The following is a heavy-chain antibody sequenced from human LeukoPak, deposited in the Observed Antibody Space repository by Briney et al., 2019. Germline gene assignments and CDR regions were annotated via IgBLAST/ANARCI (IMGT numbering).Heavy chain of an antibody. Sequence: SGPALVKPTQTLTLTCTFSGSSLSTSGMRVSWIRQPPGKALEWLARIDWDDDKFYSTSLKTRLTISKDTSKNQVVLTMTNMDPVDTATYYCARSSYSSSSAQEMFPYYFDYWGQGTLVTVSS. D-gene: IGHD6-6*01. CDR2: IDWDDDK. V-gene: IGHV2-70*04. CDR3: ARSSYSSSSAQEMFPYYFDY. CDR1: GSSLSTSGMR. J-gene: IGHJ4*02.